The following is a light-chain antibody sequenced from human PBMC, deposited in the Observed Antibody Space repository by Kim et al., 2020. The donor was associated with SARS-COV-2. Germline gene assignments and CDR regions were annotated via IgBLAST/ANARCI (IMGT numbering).Light chain of an antibody. CDR2: EVS. V-gene: IGLV2-14*03. CDR1: SSDVGGYNY. J-gene: IGLJ1*01. Sequence: GPSITISCTGTSSDVGGYNYVSWYQQHPGKAPKLMISEVSNRPSGVSDRFSGSKSGNTASLTISGLQAEDEADYHCSSYTTGTTLVFGTGTKVTVL. CDR3: SSYTTGTTLV.